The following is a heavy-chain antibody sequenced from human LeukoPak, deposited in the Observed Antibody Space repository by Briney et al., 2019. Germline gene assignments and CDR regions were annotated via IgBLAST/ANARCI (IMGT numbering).Heavy chain of an antibody. CDR2: IRYDGSNK. D-gene: IGHD3-22*01. Sequence: PGGSLRLSCAASGFTFSSYGMHWLRQAPGKRLEWVAFIRYDGSNKYYADSVKGRFTISRDNSKNTLYLQMNSLRAEDTAVYYCAKDVTYYYDSSGYPQNWGQGTLVTVSS. J-gene: IGHJ4*02. CDR3: AKDVTYYYDSSGYPQN. V-gene: IGHV3-30*02. CDR1: GFTFSSYG.